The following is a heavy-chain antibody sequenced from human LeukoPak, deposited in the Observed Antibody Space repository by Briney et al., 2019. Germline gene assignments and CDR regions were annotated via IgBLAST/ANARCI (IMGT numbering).Heavy chain of an antibody. CDR1: RFTFSSYG. Sequence: PGRSLRLSCAASRFTFSSYGMHWVRQAPGKGLEWVAVIWYDGSNKYYADSVKGRFTISRDNSKNTLYLQMNSLRAEDTAVYYCARGGMGQGFYYGMDVWGKGTTVTVSS. D-gene: IGHD1-26*01. V-gene: IGHV3-33*01. CDR3: ARGGMGQGFYYGMDV. J-gene: IGHJ6*04. CDR2: IWYDGSNK.